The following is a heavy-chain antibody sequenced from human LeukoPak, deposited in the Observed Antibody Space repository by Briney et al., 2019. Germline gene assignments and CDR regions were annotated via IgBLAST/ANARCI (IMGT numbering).Heavy chain of an antibody. D-gene: IGHD4-17*01. CDR1: GFTFSSYE. V-gene: IGHV3-48*03. CDR2: ISSSGSTI. CDR3: ASEFQTTDAFDI. Sequence: PGGSLRLSCAASGFTFSSYEMNWVRQAPGKGLEWVSYISSSGSTIYYADSMKGRFTISRDNAKNSLYLQMNSLRAEDTAVYYCASEFQTTDAFDIWGQGTMVTVSS. J-gene: IGHJ3*02.